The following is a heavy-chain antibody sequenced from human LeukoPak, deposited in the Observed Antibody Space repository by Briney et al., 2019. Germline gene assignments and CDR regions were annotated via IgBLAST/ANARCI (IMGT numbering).Heavy chain of an antibody. CDR2: TYYRSKWSN. D-gene: IGHD1-26*01. J-gene: IGHJ4*02. CDR3: ARAVGGTLDS. Sequence: SQTLSLTCAISGDSVSSKSVTWNWIRQSPSRVLEWLGRTYYRSKWSNDYAVSVRSRIIVNPDTSKNQFALKLNSVTPEDTAIYFCARAVGGTLDSWGQGPLVTVSS. CDR1: GDSVSSKSVT. V-gene: IGHV6-1*01.